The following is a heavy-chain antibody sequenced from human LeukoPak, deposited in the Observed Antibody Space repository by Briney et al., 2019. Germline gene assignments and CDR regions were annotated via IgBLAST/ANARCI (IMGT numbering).Heavy chain of an antibody. CDR1: GFTFSSTW. J-gene: IGHJ3*02. D-gene: IGHD1-26*01. Sequence: GGSLRLSCAASGFTFSSTWMTWVRQAPGKGLEWVANIKQDGSLGDYVDSVKGRFTISRDNAKNSLYLQMNSLRREDTAVYYCARDGALSVGAFDIWGQGTMVTVPS. CDR3: ARDGALSVGAFDI. CDR2: IKQDGSLG. V-gene: IGHV3-7*04.